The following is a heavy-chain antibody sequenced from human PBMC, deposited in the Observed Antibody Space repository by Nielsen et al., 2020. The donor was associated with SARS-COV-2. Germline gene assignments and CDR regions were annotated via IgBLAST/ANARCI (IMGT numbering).Heavy chain of an antibody. V-gene: IGHV4-59*13. CDR3: ARDDDNWGSLAY. J-gene: IGHJ4*02. CDR2: IYYSGNN. D-gene: IGHD7-27*01. CDR1: GGSITTYY. Sequence: SETLSLTCAVSGGSITTYYWHWIRQSPGKGLEWIGYIYYSGNNNYNPSLKSRVTISVDTSKNQFSLKLSSVTAADTAVYYCARDDDNWGSLAYWGQGTLVTVSS.